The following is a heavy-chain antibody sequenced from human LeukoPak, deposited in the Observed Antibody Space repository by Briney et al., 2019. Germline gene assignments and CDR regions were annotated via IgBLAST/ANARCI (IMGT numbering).Heavy chain of an antibody. V-gene: IGHV3-7*03. Sequence: PGGSLRLSCAASGFVFNSYWMTWVRQAPGKGLEWVASINEGGSGKYYVDSVKGRFTISRDNAQKSLYLEMHSLRAEDTAVYYCARAVTSTEGYWGQGTLVTVSS. CDR1: GFVFNSYW. CDR2: INEGGSGK. J-gene: IGHJ4*02. CDR3: ARAVTSTEGY. D-gene: IGHD4-17*01.